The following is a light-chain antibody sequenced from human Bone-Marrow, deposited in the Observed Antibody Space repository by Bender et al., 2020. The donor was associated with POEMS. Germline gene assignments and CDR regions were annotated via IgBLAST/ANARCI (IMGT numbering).Light chain of an antibody. J-gene: IGLJ3*02. CDR2: RND. CDR1: SSNIGSNY. V-gene: IGLV1-47*01. Sequence: QSVLTQPPSASETPGQRVTISCSGSSSNIGSNYVYWYQQLPGTAPKLLISRNDQRPSGVPDRFSGSRSGTSASLAISGLRSEDEADYYCAAWDDSLSGRVFGGGTKLTVL. CDR3: AAWDDSLSGRV.